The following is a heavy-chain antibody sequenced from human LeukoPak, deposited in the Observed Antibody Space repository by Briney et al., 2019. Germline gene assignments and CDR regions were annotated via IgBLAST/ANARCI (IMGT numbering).Heavy chain of an antibody. CDR1: GFAFSDFA. Sequence: GGSLRLSCAASGFAFSDFAMSWVRQAPGKGLEWVSAMSGSGYYTYYVESVKGRFTISRDNSKNTLYLHMNSLRADDTAVYYCAKMEGQRLYDYCMDVWGRGTTVTVSS. J-gene: IGHJ6*03. CDR2: MSGSGYYT. D-gene: IGHD3-3*01. V-gene: IGHV3-23*01. CDR3: AKMEGQRLYDYCMDV.